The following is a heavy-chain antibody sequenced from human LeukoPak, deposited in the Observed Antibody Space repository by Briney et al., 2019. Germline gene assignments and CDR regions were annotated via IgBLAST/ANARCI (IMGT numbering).Heavy chain of an antibody. Sequence: GGSLRLSCAASGFTFSSYGMHWVRQAPGKGLEWVAVISYDGSNKYYADSVKGRFTISRDNSKNTLYLQMNSLRAEDTAVYYCAKDKRYCSGGSCLPRNWFDPWGQGTLVTVSS. CDR2: ISYDGSNK. CDR1: GFTFSSYG. V-gene: IGHV3-30*18. CDR3: AKDKRYCSGGSCLPRNWFDP. J-gene: IGHJ5*02. D-gene: IGHD2-15*01.